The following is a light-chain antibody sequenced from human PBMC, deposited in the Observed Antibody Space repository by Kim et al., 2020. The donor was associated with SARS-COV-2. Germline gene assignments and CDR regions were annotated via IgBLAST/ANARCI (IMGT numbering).Light chain of an antibody. CDR2: GAS. CDR1: QDITHD. Sequence: ASVGDRVTITCRASQDITHDLGWYQQNPGRAPLRLTYGASSSHSGVASMFSASGSGAEYTRTVSALQHEDSATYYYRQHNAYRISFGRGTRLDI. CDR3: RQHNAYRIS. V-gene: IGKV1-17*01. J-gene: IGKJ5*01.